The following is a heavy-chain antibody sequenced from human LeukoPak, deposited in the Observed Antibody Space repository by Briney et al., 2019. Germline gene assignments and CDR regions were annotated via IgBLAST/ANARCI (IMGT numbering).Heavy chain of an antibody. D-gene: IGHD2/OR15-2a*01. CDR1: GDSISSSSSY. Sequence: SETLSLTCTVSGDSISSSSSYWGWVRQPPGKGLEWIGNISYSGSTHYNPSLKSRVSISVDTSKNHFSLRLSSVTAADTAIYYCARLILGGMFDPWGQGTLVTVSS. J-gene: IGHJ5*02. V-gene: IGHV4-39*02. CDR2: ISYSGST. CDR3: ARLILGGMFDP.